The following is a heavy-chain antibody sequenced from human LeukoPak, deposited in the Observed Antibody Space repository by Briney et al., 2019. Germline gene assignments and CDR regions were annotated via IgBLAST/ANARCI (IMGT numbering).Heavy chain of an antibody. CDR3: ARDNSGSDPEHWAR. Sequence: GGSLKLSCAASGFTFSRYWMSWVRQAPGKGLEWVANIKPDGSEKYYVDSVKGRFTISRDNAKNSLYLQMNSLRAEDTAVYYCARDNSGSDPEHWARWGQGTLVIVSS. CDR1: GFTFSRYW. V-gene: IGHV3-7*05. D-gene: IGHD5-12*01. J-gene: IGHJ4*02. CDR2: IKPDGSEK.